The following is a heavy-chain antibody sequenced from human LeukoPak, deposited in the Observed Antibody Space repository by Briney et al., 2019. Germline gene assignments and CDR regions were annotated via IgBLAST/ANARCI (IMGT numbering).Heavy chain of an antibody. Sequence: VGSVKVSCRAAGYTFTGYYIPWWRRAPGQGLEWMGWINPNSGGTNYAQKFQGRVTMTRDTSISTAYMELSRLRSADTAVYYCARGTRNSGSYYYYYWGQGTLVTVSS. J-gene: IGHJ4*02. CDR3: ARGTRNSGSYYYYY. V-gene: IGHV1-2*02. D-gene: IGHD1-26*01. CDR2: INPNSGGT. CDR1: GYTFTGYY.